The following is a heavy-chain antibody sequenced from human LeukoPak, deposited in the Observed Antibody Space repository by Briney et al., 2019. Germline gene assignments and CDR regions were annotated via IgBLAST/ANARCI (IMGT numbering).Heavy chain of an antibody. D-gene: IGHD6-13*01. CDR3: AREAHIAAAVLIWFDP. CDR2: INPNSGGT. CDR1: GYTFTGYY. J-gene: IGHJ5*02. V-gene: IGHV1-2*02. Sequence: ASVKDSCKASGYTFTGYYMHWVRQAPGQGLEWMGWINPNSGGTNYAQKFQGRVTMTRDTSISTAYMELSRLRSDDTAAYYCAREAHIAAAVLIWFDPWGQGTLVTVSS.